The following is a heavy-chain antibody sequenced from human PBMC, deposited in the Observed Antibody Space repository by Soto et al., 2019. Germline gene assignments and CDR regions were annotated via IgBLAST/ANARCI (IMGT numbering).Heavy chain of an antibody. V-gene: IGHV3-30*18. J-gene: IGHJ5*02. D-gene: IGHD3-22*01. CDR1: GFTFSSYG. CDR3: AKAQNYYDSSGYYPS. CDR2: ISYDGSNK. Sequence: GGSLRLSCAASGFTFSSYGMHWVRQAPGKGLEWVAVISYDGSNKYYADSVKGRFTISRDNSKNTLYLQMNSLRAEDTAVYYCAKAQNYYDSSGYYPSWGQGTLGTVSS.